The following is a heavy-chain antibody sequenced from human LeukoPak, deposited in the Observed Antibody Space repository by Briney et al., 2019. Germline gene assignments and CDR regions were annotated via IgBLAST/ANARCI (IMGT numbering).Heavy chain of an antibody. J-gene: IGHJ4*02. D-gene: IGHD3-9*01. V-gene: IGHV3-30-3*01. CDR2: ISYDGSNK. CDR3: GRGGGSYDILTGDYKPHDY. CDR1: GFSFSSYA. Sequence: PGGSLRLSCAASGFSFSSYAMHWVHQAPGKGLEWEAVISYDGSNKYYADSVKGRFTISRDNSKNTLYLQMNSLRAEDTAVYHCGRGGGSYDILTGDYKPHDYWGQGTLVTVSS.